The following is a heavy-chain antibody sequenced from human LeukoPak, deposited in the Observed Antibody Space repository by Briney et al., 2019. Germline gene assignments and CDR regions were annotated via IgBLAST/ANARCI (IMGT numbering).Heavy chain of an antibody. V-gene: IGHV4-61*01. J-gene: IGHJ4*02. D-gene: IGHD1-1*01. CDR2: IRYSGST. CDR1: GASVSSGSYY. CDR3: ARGVLVGTTGYYFDY. Sequence: PSETLSLTCTVSGASVSSGSYYWSWIPQSPGKGLEWIGYIRYSGSTNYNPSLKSRVTILVDTPKNQFSLKLSSVTAADTAVYYCARGVLVGTTGYYFDYWGQGTLVTVSS.